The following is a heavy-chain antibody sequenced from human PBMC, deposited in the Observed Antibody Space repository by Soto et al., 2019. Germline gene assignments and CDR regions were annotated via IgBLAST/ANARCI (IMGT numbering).Heavy chain of an antibody. CDR3: AKAFLRGYSYGFLGY. CDR2: ISGRGGST. CDR1: GFPLSSNP. D-gene: IGHD5-18*01. J-gene: IGHJ4*02. Sequence: PGGSRRLSCPPSGFPLSSNPMSWVGRAPGKGLEWASDISGRGGSTYYADAVKGRFTISRDNSKNTLYLQMNSLRAEDTAVYYCAKAFLRGYSYGFLGYWGQGTLVTVS. V-gene: IGHV3-23*01.